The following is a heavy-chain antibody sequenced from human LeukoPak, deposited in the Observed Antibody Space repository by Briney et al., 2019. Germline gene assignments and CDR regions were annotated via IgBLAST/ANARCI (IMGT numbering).Heavy chain of an antibody. CDR2: ISGSGYPI. CDR3: ARVRGLEWLLKHLDS. J-gene: IGHJ4*02. Sequence: SGGSLRLSCTASGFTFSTYEMNWVRQAPGKGLEWVSYISGSGYPIYYADSVKGRFTISRDNAKNSLYLQMNSLRAEETAIYYCARVRGLEWLLKHLDSWGQGTLVTVSS. D-gene: IGHD3-3*01. CDR1: GFTFSTYE. V-gene: IGHV3-48*03.